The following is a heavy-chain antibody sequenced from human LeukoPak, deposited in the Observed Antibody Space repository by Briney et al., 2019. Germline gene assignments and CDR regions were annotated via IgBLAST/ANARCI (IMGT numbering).Heavy chain of an antibody. D-gene: IGHD6-19*01. J-gene: IGHJ5*02. CDR3: ARDAYKRGWYLIS. Sequence: ASVRVSCKASGYPFTNFYINWVRQAPGKGLEWGGIINPKDGTTTYAQKFQGRLTMTRDTSTSTVYMELNRLRSDDTAVYYCARDAYKRGWYLISWGQGTLVTVSS. CDR1: GYPFTNFY. V-gene: IGHV1-46*01. CDR2: INPKDGTT.